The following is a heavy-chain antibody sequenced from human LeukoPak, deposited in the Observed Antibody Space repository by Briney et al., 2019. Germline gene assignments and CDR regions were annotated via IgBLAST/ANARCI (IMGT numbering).Heavy chain of an antibody. CDR2: MTGSGGNT. Sequence: GGSLRLSCAASGFTLNTYAMSWVRQAPGKGLEWVSAMTGSGGNTYYADSVRGRFTISRDSSKNTLYLQMNSLRDEDTAVHYCAKDRCSSTSCYLFDYWGQGTLVTVSS. J-gene: IGHJ4*02. CDR3: AKDRCSSTSCYLFDY. CDR1: GFTLNTYA. D-gene: IGHD2-2*01. V-gene: IGHV3-23*01.